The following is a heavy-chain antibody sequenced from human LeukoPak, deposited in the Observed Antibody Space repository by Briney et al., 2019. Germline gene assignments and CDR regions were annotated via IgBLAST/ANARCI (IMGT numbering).Heavy chain of an antibody. J-gene: IGHJ4*02. CDR1: GGSISSGGYS. V-gene: IGHV4-30-2*01. D-gene: IGHD2-15*01. Sequence: KPSQTLSLTCAVSGGSISSGGYSWSWIRQPPGKGLEWIGYIYHSGSTYYNPFLKSRVTISVDRSKNQFSLKLSSVTAADTAVYYCAREGHYCSGGSCQGIFDYWGQGTLVTVSS. CDR3: AREGHYCSGGSCQGIFDY. CDR2: IYHSGST.